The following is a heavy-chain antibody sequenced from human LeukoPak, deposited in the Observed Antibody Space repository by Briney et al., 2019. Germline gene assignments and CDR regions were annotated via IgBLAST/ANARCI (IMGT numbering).Heavy chain of an antibody. D-gene: IGHD6-19*01. CDR2: INPSGGST. V-gene: IGHV1-46*01. J-gene: IGHJ4*02. Sequence: ASVTVSCKASGYTFTGYYMHWVRQAPGQGLEWMGIINPSGGSTSYAQKFQGRVTMTRDTSTSTVYMELSSLRSEDTAVYYCARDQVVAGPWYPLYDYWGQGTLVTVSS. CDR3: ARDQVVAGPWYPLYDY. CDR1: GYTFTGYY.